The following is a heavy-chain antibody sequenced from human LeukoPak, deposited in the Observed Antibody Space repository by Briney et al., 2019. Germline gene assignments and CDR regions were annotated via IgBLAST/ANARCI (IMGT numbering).Heavy chain of an antibody. V-gene: IGHV3-23*01. CDR1: GFTFSSYA. Sequence: GGSLRLSCAASGFTFSSYAMSWVRQAPGQGLEWVSAISGSGGSTYYADPVKGRFTISRDNSKNTLFLQMNSLRAEDTAVYYWAKERQLLSLFDPWGQGNLVTVSS. D-gene: IGHD2-2*01. J-gene: IGHJ5*02. CDR2: ISGSGGST. CDR3: AKERQLLSLFDP.